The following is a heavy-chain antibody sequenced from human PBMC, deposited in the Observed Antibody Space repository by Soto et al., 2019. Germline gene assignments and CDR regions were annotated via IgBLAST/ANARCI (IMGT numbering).Heavy chain of an antibody. J-gene: IGHJ6*02. V-gene: IGHV5-51*01. CDR1: GYSFTSYW. CDR2: IYPGDSDT. D-gene: IGHD3-10*01. CDR3: ARPPYYYGSGSLRFDV. Sequence: LGESLKISCKGSGYSFTSYWIGWVRQMPGKGLEWMGIIYPGDSDTRYSPSFQGQVTISADKSISTAYLQWSSLKASDTAMYYCARPPYYYGSGSLRFDVWGQGTTVTVSS.